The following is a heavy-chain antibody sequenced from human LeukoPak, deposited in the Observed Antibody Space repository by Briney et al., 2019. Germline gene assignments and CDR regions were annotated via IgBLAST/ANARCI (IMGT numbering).Heavy chain of an antibody. J-gene: IGHJ3*02. CDR1: GFTFSSHW. CDR2: IKEDGSAK. Sequence: GGSLSLSCAASGFTFSSHWMSWVRQAPGKGLEWVAIIKEDGSAKYYVDSVKGRFTISRDNAKNSLSLQMNSLRAEDTAVYYCARNPGWGALDIWGQGTKVTVSS. V-gene: IGHV3-7*01. CDR3: ARNPGWGALDI. D-gene: IGHD3-10*01.